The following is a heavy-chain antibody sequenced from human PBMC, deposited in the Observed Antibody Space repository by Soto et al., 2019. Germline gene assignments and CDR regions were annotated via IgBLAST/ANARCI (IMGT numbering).Heavy chain of an antibody. CDR1: GCSISSGGYS. Sequence: QLQLEESGPGVEKPSQTLFLTCSLSGCSISSGGYSWCWLRHHPGKGLEWVGYIFYSGRTFYNSSLKSRVTMSIDASKNQFSLNLNSVTAADTAVYYCASDGDGYRAFAFWGQGTLVTVSS. CDR3: ASDGDGYRAFAF. CDR2: IFYSGRT. D-gene: IGHD5-12*01. J-gene: IGHJ4*02. V-gene: IGHV4-31*03.